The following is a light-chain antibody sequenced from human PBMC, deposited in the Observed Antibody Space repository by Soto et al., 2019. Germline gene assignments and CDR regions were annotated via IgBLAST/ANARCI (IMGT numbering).Light chain of an antibody. CDR1: QSVSSNY. Sequence: EIVLTQSPGTLSLSPGERATLSCRASQSVSSNYLAWYQQKPGQAPRLLIYGASSRATGITDRFSGSGSGTDFTFTISRLEPEDFAVYYCQQHGGSPSYTFGQGTKLEIQ. V-gene: IGKV3-20*01. J-gene: IGKJ2*01. CDR3: QQHGGSPSYT. CDR2: GAS.